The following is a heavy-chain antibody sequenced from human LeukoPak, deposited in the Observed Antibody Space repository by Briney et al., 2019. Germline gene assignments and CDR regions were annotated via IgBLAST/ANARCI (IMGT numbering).Heavy chain of an antibody. J-gene: IGHJ4*02. V-gene: IGHV4-31*03. CDR1: GGSISSGGYY. CDR2: IYYSGST. Sequence: PSETLSLTCTVSGGSISSGGYYWSWIRQHPGKGLEWIGYIYYSGSTYYNPSLKSRVTISVDTSKNQFSLKLSSVTAADTAVYYCARGAMDIVATRSFDHWGQGTLVTVSS. CDR3: ARGAMDIVATRSFDH. D-gene: IGHD5-12*01.